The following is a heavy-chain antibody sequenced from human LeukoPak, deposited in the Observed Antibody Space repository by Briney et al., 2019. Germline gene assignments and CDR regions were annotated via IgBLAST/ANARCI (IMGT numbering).Heavy chain of an antibody. CDR3: ARVDDRGHYYDSSGPRKLFDY. CDR1: GYTFTGYY. D-gene: IGHD3-22*01. CDR2: INPDSGGT. J-gene: IGHJ4*02. V-gene: IGHV1-2*02. Sequence: ASVKVSCKASGYTFTGYYMHWVRQAPGQGLEWVGWINPDSGGTNYARTFQGRVTMTRDTSIRAAYMELRRLRSDDTAVYYCARVDDRGHYYDSSGPRKLFDYWGQGTLVTVSS.